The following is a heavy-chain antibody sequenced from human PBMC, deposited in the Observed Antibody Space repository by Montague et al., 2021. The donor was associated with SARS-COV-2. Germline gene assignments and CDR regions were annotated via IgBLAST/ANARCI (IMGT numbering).Heavy chain of an antibody. CDR1: GFTFGSYA. V-gene: IGHV3-23*01. CDR3: AKAYMTTVTTLDFDY. J-gene: IGHJ4*02. CDR2: ISGSGGST. Sequence: SLRLSCAASGFTFGSYAMSWVRQAPGKGLEWVSAISGSGGSTYYADSVKGRFTISRDNSKNTLYLQMNSLRAEDAAVYYCAKAYMTTVTTLDFDYWGQGTLVTVSS. D-gene: IGHD4-17*01.